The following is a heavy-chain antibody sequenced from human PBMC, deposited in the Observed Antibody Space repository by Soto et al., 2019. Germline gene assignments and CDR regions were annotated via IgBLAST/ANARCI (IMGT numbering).Heavy chain of an antibody. V-gene: IGHV1-8*01. CDR3: ARGLLYYVFWSGSLRPYYYYMDV. CDR2: MNPNSGNT. D-gene: IGHD3-3*01. CDR1: GYTFTSYD. J-gene: IGHJ6*03. Sequence: ASVKVSCKASGYTFTSYDINWVRQATGQGLEWMGWMNPNSGNTGYAQKFQGRVTMTRNTSISTAYMELSSLRSEDTAVYYCARGLLYYVFWSGSLRPYYYYMDVWGKGTTVTVSS.